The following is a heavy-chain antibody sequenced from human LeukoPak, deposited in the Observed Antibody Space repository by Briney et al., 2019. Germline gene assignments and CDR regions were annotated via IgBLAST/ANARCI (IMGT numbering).Heavy chain of an antibody. CDR2: ISRSSSHI. Sequence: GGSLRLSCAASGFNFSSYFMEWVRPAPGRGREWVSCISRSSSHIYYADSVKGRFTISRDNAKSSLYLQMNSLRAEDTAVYYCVTDGADYYDSTGYPIYFDYWGQGTLVTVSS. D-gene: IGHD3-22*01. CDR1: GFNFSSYF. J-gene: IGHJ4*02. V-gene: IGHV3-21*01. CDR3: VTDGADYYDSTGYPIYFDY.